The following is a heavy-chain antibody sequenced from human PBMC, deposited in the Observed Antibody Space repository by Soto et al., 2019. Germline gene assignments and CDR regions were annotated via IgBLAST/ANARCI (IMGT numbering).Heavy chain of an antibody. Sequence: QLQLQESGPGLVKPSETLSLTCTVSGGSISSSSYYWGWIRQPPGKGLAWIGSIYYSGSTYYNPSLKIRVTITVDASKNQSSRKLSSLTGADTAVYYCARPNYYDFWSGYFNWCDPWGQGTLVTVSS. J-gene: IGHJ5*02. CDR3: ARPNYYDFWSGYFNWCDP. D-gene: IGHD3-3*01. CDR1: GGSISSSSYY. CDR2: IYYSGST. V-gene: IGHV4-39*01.